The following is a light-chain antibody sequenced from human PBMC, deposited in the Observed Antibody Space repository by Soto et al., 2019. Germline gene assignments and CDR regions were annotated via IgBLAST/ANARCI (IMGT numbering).Light chain of an antibody. V-gene: IGKV3-20*01. Sequence: EIVLTQSPGTLSLSPGERATLSCRASQSVSSSYLAWYQQKPGQAPRLLIYGASSRATGIPDRFSGSGSGKDFTLTISRLEPEDFAGYYCQQYGSSPGYTFGQGTKLEIK. CDR2: GAS. CDR1: QSVSSSY. J-gene: IGKJ2*01. CDR3: QQYGSSPGYT.